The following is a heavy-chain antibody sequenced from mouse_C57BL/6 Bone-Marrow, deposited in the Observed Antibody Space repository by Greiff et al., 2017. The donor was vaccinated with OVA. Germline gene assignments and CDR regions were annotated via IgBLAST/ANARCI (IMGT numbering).Heavy chain of an antibody. V-gene: IGHV1-75*01. D-gene: IGHD3-2*02. Sequence: QVQLKQSGPELVKPGASVKISCKASGYTFTDYYINWVKQRPGQGLEWIGWIFPGSGSTYYNEKFKGKATLTVDKSSSTAYMLLSSLTSEDSAVYFCARRGTAQAEAPWFAYWGQGTLVTVSA. CDR2: IFPGSGST. CDR3: ARRGTAQAEAPWFAY. J-gene: IGHJ3*01. CDR1: GYTFTDYY.